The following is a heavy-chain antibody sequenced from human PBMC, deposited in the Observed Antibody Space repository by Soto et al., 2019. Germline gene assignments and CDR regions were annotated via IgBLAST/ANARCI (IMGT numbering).Heavy chain of an antibody. Sequence: QVQLQESGPGLVKPSETLSLTCTVSGGSLSTHNWRWIRRPPGKGLEWIGYGYGGGSTKYKPSLNRRVSISVDTSKNQCSLKLSSVTASDTAVYYCARHLTGMTGLFDFWGQGRLVTVPS. CDR1: GGSLSTHN. D-gene: IGHD3-9*01. CDR2: GYGGGST. CDR3: ARHLTGMTGLFDF. V-gene: IGHV4-59*08. J-gene: IGHJ4*02.